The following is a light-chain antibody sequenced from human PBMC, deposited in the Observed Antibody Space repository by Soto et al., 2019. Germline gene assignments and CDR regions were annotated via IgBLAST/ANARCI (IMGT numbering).Light chain of an antibody. V-gene: IGKV1-5*03. Sequence: EIQMTQSPSTLSASVGDRVTITCRASQSISSWLAWYQQKPGKAPKLLIYKASSLESGVPSRFSGSGSGTEFTLTISSLQPDDFATYFCQQYNSSPTFGHGTKVEIK. CDR2: KAS. CDR3: QQYNSSPT. CDR1: QSISSW. J-gene: IGKJ1*01.